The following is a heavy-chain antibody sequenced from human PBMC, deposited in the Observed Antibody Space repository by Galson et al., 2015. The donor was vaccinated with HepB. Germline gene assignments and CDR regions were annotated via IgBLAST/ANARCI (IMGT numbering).Heavy chain of an antibody. V-gene: IGHV5-51*01. CDR3: ARPRGATEDYYGSGSYYAYFDY. CDR1: GYSFTSYW. CDR2: IYPGDSDT. D-gene: IGHD3-10*01. J-gene: IGHJ4*02. Sequence: QSGAEVKRPGESLQISCKGSGYSFTSYWIGWVRQLPGKGLEWMGIIYPGDSDTRYSPSFQGQVTISADKSISTAYLQWSSLKASDTAMYHCARPRGATEDYYGSGSYYAYFDYWGQGTLVTVSS.